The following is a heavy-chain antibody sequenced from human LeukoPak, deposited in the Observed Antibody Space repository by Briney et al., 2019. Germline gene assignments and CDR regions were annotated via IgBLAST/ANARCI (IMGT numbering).Heavy chain of an antibody. CDR1: GYTFTSYY. Sequence: ASVKVSCKASGYTFTSYYMHWVRQAPGQGLEWMGIINPSGGSTSYAQKFQGRVTMTRDMSTSTVYMELSSLRSEDTAVYYCAREEDTMVRGVILSWFDPWGQGTLVTVSS. J-gene: IGHJ5*02. D-gene: IGHD3-10*01. CDR2: INPSGGST. CDR3: AREEDTMVRGVILSWFDP. V-gene: IGHV1-46*01.